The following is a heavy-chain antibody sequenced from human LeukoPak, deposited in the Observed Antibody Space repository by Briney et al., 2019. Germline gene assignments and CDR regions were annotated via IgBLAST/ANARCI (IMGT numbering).Heavy chain of an antibody. Sequence: PGRSLRLSCAASGFTFDDYAMHWVRQAPGKGLEWVSGISWNSNSIGYADSVKGRFTISRDNAKSSLYLQMNSLRAEDTALYYCAKDSDSSGYDWFDPWGQGTLVTVSS. CDR1: GFTFDDYA. CDR2: ISWNSNSI. V-gene: IGHV3-9*01. D-gene: IGHD3-22*01. J-gene: IGHJ5*02. CDR3: AKDSDSSGYDWFDP.